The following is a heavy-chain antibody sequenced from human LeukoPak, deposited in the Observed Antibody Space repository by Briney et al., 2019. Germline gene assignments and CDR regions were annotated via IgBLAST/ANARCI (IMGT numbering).Heavy chain of an antibody. CDR1: GFTFSSYW. V-gene: IGHV3-7*01. J-gene: IGHJ5*02. CDR2: IKQDGSEK. D-gene: IGHD3-3*01. CDR3: ARDLGDFWSGYYGWFDP. Sequence: GGSLRLSCAASGFTFSSYWMSWVRQAPGKGLEWVANIKQDGSEKYYVDSVKGRFTISRDNAKNSLYLQMNSLRAEDTAVYYCARDLGDFWSGYYGWFDPWGQGTLVTVSS.